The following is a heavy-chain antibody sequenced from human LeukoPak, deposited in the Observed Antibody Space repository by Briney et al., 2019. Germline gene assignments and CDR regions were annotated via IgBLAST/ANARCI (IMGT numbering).Heavy chain of an antibody. D-gene: IGHD1-1*01. CDR3: ARYVPVKTGPTRASFDY. V-gene: IGHV4-34*01. Sequence: SETLSLTCSVYGGSFSDYDWSWVRQAPGRGLQWIGEINQSGATNCDPSLKSRVTMSIDTSKSQFSLSLRSVTAADTAVYFCARYVPVKTGPTRASFDYWGQGILVTVSS. J-gene: IGHJ4*02. CDR1: GGSFSDYD. CDR2: INQSGAT.